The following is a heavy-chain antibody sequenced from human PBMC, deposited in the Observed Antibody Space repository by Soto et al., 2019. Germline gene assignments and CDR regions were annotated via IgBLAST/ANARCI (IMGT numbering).Heavy chain of an antibody. D-gene: IGHD3-9*01. CDR1: GFTFSSYS. J-gene: IGHJ5*02. Sequence: GGSLRLSCAASGFTFSSYSMNWVRQAPGKGLEWVSYISSSSSTIYYADSVKGRFTISRDNAKNSLYLQMNSLRAEDTAVYYCARDSMTGLNWFDPWGQGTLVTVSS. CDR2: ISSSSSTI. CDR3: ARDSMTGLNWFDP. V-gene: IGHV3-48*01.